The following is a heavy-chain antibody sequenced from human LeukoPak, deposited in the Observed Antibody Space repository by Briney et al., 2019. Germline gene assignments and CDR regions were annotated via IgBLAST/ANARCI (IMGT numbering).Heavy chain of an antibody. CDR3: ARGFLSDKQWLALGLFDY. CDR2: ISSSSSYI. CDR1: GFTFSSYS. Sequence: GGSLRLSCAASGFTFSSYSMNWVSQAPGKGLEWVSSISSSSSYIYYADSVKGRFTISRDNAKNSLYLQMNSLRAEDTAVYYCARGFLSDKQWLALGLFDYWGQGTLVTVSS. J-gene: IGHJ4*02. V-gene: IGHV3-21*01. D-gene: IGHD6-19*01.